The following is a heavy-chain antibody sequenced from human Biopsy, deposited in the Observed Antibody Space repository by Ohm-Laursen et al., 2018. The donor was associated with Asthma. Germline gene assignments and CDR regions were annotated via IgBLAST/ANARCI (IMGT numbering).Heavy chain of an antibody. Sequence: SQTLSLTWAVSGGSMTPTSHYWDWIRQAPGKGLEWIGYIFYGGKTSYNPSLKNRVTISRDTSKNQFSLRLTSVTAADTAVYFCARRITIFGVVQKDHGMDAWGQGTTVTVSS. V-gene: IGHV4-39*01. D-gene: IGHD3-3*01. CDR3: ARRITIFGVVQKDHGMDA. J-gene: IGHJ6*02. CDR2: IFYGGKT. CDR1: GGSMTPTSHY.